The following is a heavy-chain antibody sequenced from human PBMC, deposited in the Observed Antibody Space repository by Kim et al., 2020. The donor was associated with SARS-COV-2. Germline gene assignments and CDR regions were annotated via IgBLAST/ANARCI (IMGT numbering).Heavy chain of an antibody. CDR3: ARDGIAAPGIFYWYFDL. D-gene: IGHD6-13*01. V-gene: IGHV3-11*04. Sequence: VRGRFTNSRDNANNALYLQMNSLRAEDTAVYYCARDGIAAPGIFYWYFDLWGRGTRVTVSS. J-gene: IGHJ2*01.